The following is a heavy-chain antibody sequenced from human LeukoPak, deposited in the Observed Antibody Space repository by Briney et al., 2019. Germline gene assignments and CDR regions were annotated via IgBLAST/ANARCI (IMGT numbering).Heavy chain of an antibody. CDR1: GFDFSTQW. J-gene: IGHJ4*02. Sequence: GGSLRLSCAASGFDFSTQWMSWVRQAPGKGLEWVAIVNQGATQKYYVDSVKGRFTISRDNAENSLYLQMNSLRAEDTAVYYCAKDSPYYYGSGSPQGGFDYWGQGTLVTVSS. V-gene: IGHV3-7*01. CDR2: VNQGATQK. CDR3: AKDSPYYYGSGSPQGGFDY. D-gene: IGHD3-10*01.